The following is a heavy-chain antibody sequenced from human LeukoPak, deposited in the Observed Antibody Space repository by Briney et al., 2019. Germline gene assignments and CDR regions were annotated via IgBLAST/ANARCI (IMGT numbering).Heavy chain of an antibody. CDR1: GFIFNNYW. CDR2: ISGSGGST. J-gene: IGHJ4*02. D-gene: IGHD1-14*01. Sequence: PGGSLRLSCAASGFIFNNYWMQWVRQAPGKGLEWVSAISGSGGSTYYADSVKGRFTISRDNSKNTLYLQMNSLRAEDTAVYYCAKGIRYFDYWGQGTLVTVSS. V-gene: IGHV3-23*01. CDR3: AKGIRYFDY.